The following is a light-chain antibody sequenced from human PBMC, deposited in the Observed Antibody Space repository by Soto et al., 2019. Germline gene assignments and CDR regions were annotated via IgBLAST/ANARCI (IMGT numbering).Light chain of an antibody. V-gene: IGKV3-15*01. CDR1: QSVSSN. CDR3: QQYNTWPHT. CDR2: GSS. Sequence: DIVMTQSPVTLSVSPGERATLSCRASQSVSSNLAWYQQKPGQSPRLLLYGSSTRATGIPARFRGSGSGTEFTLTISSLQSEDFAVYYCQQYNTWPHTFGQGTKLKTK. J-gene: IGKJ2*01.